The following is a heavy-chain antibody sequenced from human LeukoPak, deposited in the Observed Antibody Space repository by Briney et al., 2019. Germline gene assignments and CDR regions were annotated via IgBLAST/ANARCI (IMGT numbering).Heavy chain of an antibody. J-gene: IGHJ4*02. CDR2: ISGSGGSS. Sequence: GGSLRLSCAASGFTFSSYAMSWVRQAPGKGLDWVSSISGSGGSSYYADSVKGRFTISRDNSKNTLYLQMNSLRAEDTAVYYCAKDFGIAVAGDEDWGQGTLVTVSS. CDR1: GFTFSSYA. V-gene: IGHV3-23*01. CDR3: AKDFGIAVAGDED. D-gene: IGHD6-19*01.